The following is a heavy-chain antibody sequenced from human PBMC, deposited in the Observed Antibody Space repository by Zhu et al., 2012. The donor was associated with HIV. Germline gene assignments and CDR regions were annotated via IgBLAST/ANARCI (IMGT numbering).Heavy chain of an antibody. CDR3: ARIREDILTGFYYYYSGRR. CDR1: GYSISSSNW. V-gene: IGHV4-28*01. Sequence: QVQLQESGPGLVKPSXTLSLTCAVSGYSISSSNWWGWIRQPPGKGLEWIAYMSYSGSTYYNVSLKSRVTMSVDTSKNQFSLKLRSVTAVDTAVYYCARIREDILTGFYYYYSGRRGTNGTYGHR. CDR2: MSYSGST. D-gene: IGHD3-9*01. J-gene: IGHJ6*03.